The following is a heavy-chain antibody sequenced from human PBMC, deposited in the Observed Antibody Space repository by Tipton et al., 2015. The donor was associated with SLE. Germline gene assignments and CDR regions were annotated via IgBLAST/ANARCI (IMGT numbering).Heavy chain of an antibody. CDR3: ARSNWRGNGFDI. CDR1: GYTFNTYW. D-gene: IGHD7-27*01. CDR2: VYPGDSET. Sequence: QLVQSGGDVKKPGESLKISCKGFGYTFNTYWIGWVRQMPGKGLEWMGIVYPGDSETRYSPSFQGQVTISADTSSRTAFLERDNLKASDTAMYYCARSNWRGNGFDIWRQWTMITVSS. J-gene: IGHJ3*02. V-gene: IGHV5-51*03.